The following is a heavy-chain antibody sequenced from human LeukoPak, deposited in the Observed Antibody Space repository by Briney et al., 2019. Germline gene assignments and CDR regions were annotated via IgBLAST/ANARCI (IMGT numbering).Heavy chain of an antibody. Sequence: TSETLSLTCTVSGGSISSGGYYWSWIRQHPGKGLEWIGYIYYSGSTYYNPSLKRRVTISVDTSKNQFSLKLSSVTAADTAVYYCARGFIAAAGSLDPWGQGTLVTVSS. CDR2: IYYSGST. J-gene: IGHJ5*02. D-gene: IGHD6-13*01. CDR1: GGSISSGGYY. CDR3: ARGFIAAAGSLDP. V-gene: IGHV4-31*03.